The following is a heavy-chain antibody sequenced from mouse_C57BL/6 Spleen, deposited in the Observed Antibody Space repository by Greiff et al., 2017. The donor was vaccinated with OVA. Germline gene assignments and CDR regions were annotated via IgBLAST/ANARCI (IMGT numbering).Heavy chain of an antibody. CDR1: GYTFTDYY. J-gene: IGHJ4*01. Sequence: VQLQQSGPELVKPGASVKISCKASGYTFTDYYMNWVKQSHGKSLEWIGDINPNNGGTSYNQKFKGKATLTVDKSSSTAYMELRSLTSEDSAVYYCAREDDYDGELGRDYAMDYWGQGTSVTVSS. CDR3: AREDDYDGELGRDYAMDY. V-gene: IGHV1-26*01. D-gene: IGHD2-4*01. CDR2: INPNNGGT.